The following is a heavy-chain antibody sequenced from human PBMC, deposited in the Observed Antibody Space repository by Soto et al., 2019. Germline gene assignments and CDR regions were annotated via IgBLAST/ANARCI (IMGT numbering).Heavy chain of an antibody. CDR3: ARDQRIVVVTVGGAKYYYYYGMDV. CDR2: ISYDGSNK. D-gene: IGHD2-21*02. CDR1: GFTFRSYA. Sequence: QVQLVESGGGVVQPGRSLRLSCAASGFTFRSYAMHWVRQAPGKGLEWVAVISYDGSNKYYADSVKGRFTISRDNSKNTLYLQMNSLRAEDTAVYYCARDQRIVVVTVGGAKYYYYYGMDVWGQGTTVTVSS. V-gene: IGHV3-30-3*01. J-gene: IGHJ6*02.